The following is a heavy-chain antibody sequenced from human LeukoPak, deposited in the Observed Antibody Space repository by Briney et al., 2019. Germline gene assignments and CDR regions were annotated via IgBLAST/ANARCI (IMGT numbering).Heavy chain of an antibody. J-gene: IGHJ3*02. V-gene: IGHV5-51*01. D-gene: IGHD5-12*01. CDR1: GYSFTSYW. Sequence: GESLKISCKGSGYSFTSYWIGWVRQMPGKGLEWMGIIYPGDSDTRYSPPFQGQVTISADKSISTAYLQWSSLKASDTAMYYCARHLSGYDPAFDIWGQGTMVTVSS. CDR2: IYPGDSDT. CDR3: ARHLSGYDPAFDI.